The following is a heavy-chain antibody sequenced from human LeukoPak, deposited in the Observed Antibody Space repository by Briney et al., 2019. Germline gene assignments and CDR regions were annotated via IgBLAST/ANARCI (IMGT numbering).Heavy chain of an antibody. D-gene: IGHD6-6*01. CDR2: IGSSGDYT. Sequence: GGSLRLSCTASGFAFSSYAMTWVRQAPGRGLEWVSAIGSSGDYTYYADSVKGRFTISRDNSKNTLYLQMNSLRAEDTAVYYCARVVRQLVYYYYYMDVWGKGTTVSVSS. V-gene: IGHV3-23*01. CDR3: ARVVRQLVYYYYYMDV. CDR1: GFAFSSYA. J-gene: IGHJ6*03.